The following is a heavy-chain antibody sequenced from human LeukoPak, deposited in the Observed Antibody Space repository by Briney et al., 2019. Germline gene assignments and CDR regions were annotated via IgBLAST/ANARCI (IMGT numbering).Heavy chain of an antibody. CDR3: AKDLELGGTLPFYFDS. CDR2: ISGSGEST. J-gene: IGHJ4*02. Sequence: PGGSLRLSCVASVFTFREYAMTWVRQAPGKGREWGSAISGSGESTYYAESVNGRVNIYRDNSNNRLYLQMNSLRGEDTAVYYCAKDLELGGTLPFYFDSWGQGTLVTVSS. D-gene: IGHD1-14*01. V-gene: IGHV3-23*01. CDR1: VFTFREYA.